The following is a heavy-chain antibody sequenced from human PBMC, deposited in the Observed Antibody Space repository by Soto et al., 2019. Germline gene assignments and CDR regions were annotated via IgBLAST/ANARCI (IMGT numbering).Heavy chain of an antibody. D-gene: IGHD3-9*01. CDR2: ISSSSSYI. V-gene: IGHV3-21*01. CDR1: GFTFSSYS. CDR3: ARVAYYDILTGYSLYYMDV. Sequence: GGSLRLSCAASGFTFSSYSMNWVRQAPGKGLEWVSSISSSSSYIYYADSVKGRFTISRDNAKNSLYLQMNSLRAEDTAVYYCARVAYYDILTGYSLYYMDVWGKGTTVTVSS. J-gene: IGHJ6*03.